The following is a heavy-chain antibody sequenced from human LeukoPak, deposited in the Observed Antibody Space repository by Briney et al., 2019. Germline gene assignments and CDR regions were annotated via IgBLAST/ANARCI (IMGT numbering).Heavy chain of an antibody. CDR1: TYSISSSNW. V-gene: IGHV4-28*05. CDR3: ARTTGEDAFDI. Sequence: SDTLSLTCAVSTYSISSSNWWGWIRQPPGKGLEWIGYIYYSGSIYYNPFLKSRVNMSVDTSKNQFSLKLSSVTAVDTAVYYCARTTGEDAFDIWGQGTMVTVSS. J-gene: IGHJ3*02. CDR2: IYYSGSI. D-gene: IGHD7-27*01.